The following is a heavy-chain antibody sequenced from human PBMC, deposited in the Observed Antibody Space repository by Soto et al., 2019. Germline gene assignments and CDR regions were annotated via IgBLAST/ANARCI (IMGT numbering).Heavy chain of an antibody. CDR2: IYHSGST. CDR3: AGGNDYGDPERYFDY. Sequence: QVQLQESGPGLVKPSGTLSLTCAVSGGSISSSNWWSWVRQPPGKGLEWIGEIYHSGSTNYNPSLKSRVTIAVDKSKNQFSLKLSSVTAADTAVYYCAGGNDYGDPERYFDYWGQGTLVTVSS. V-gene: IGHV4-4*02. D-gene: IGHD4-17*01. J-gene: IGHJ4*02. CDR1: GGSISSSNW.